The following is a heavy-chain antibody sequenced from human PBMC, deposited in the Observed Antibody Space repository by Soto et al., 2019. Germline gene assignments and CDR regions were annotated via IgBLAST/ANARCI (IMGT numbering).Heavy chain of an antibody. CDR3: TRSSEEPGYSGYSIDF. Sequence: SETMSVPCSVSGSTFRNYYSDWIRPSPGKGLEWIGRVHTTSATPNYSPSLKGRVAITADLPRKKVSLRLTSVTAADTAIYYCTRSSEEPGYSGYSIDFWGQGTLVTVSS. CDR2: VHTTSATP. J-gene: IGHJ4*02. CDR1: GSTFRNYY. V-gene: IGHV4-4*07. D-gene: IGHD3-22*01.